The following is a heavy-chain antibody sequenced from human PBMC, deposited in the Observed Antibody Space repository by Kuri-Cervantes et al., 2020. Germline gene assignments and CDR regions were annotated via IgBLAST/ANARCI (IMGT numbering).Heavy chain of an antibody. V-gene: IGHV3-30-3*01. J-gene: IGHJ4*02. CDR3: AKDTVVVITPNFDY. CDR2: ISYDGSNK. Sequence: GGSLRLSCAASGSTFSSYAMHWVRQAPGKGLEWVAVISYDGSNKYYADSVKGRFTISRDNSKNTLYLQMNSLRAEDTAVYYCAKDTVVVITPNFDYWGQGTLVTVSS. D-gene: IGHD3-22*01. CDR1: GSTFSSYA.